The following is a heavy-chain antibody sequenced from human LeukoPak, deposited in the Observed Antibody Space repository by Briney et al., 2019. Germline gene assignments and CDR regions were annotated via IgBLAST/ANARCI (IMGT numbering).Heavy chain of an antibody. CDR1: GFTFSSYA. Sequence: GRSLRLSCAASGFTFSSYAMHWVRQAPGKVLEWVAVISYDGSNKYYADSVKGRFTISRDNSKNTLYLQMNSLRAEDTAVYYCASGYSYGSYYYYGMDVWGKGTTVTVSS. J-gene: IGHJ6*04. V-gene: IGHV3-30*04. CDR3: ASGYSYGSYYYYGMDV. CDR2: ISYDGSNK. D-gene: IGHD5-18*01.